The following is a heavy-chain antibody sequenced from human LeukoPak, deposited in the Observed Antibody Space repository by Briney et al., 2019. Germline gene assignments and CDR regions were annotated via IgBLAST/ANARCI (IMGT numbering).Heavy chain of an antibody. V-gene: IGHV4-61*01. D-gene: IGHD3-9*01. Sequence: PSETLSLTCTVSGGSVSSGSYYWSWIRQPPGKGLEWIGYIYYSGSTNYNPSLKSRVTISVDTSKNQFSLKLSPVTAADTAVYYCARVDAYYDILTGSEIGYFDLWGRGTLVTVSS. CDR1: GGSVSSGSYY. CDR2: IYYSGST. J-gene: IGHJ2*01. CDR3: ARVDAYYDILTGSEIGYFDL.